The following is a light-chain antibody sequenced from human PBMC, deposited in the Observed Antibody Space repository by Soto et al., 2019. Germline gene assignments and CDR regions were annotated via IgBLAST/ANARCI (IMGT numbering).Light chain of an antibody. V-gene: IGKV1-9*01. Sequence: DIQLTQSPSSLSASVGDRVTITCRASQGISSYLAWYQQKPGKAPKLLIYAASTLQSGVPSRFSGSGSGKDFTLTISSLQPEDGASDECQQLNSYTSTFGQGTRLEIK. CDR1: QGISSY. CDR2: AAS. J-gene: IGKJ5*01. CDR3: QQLNSYTST.